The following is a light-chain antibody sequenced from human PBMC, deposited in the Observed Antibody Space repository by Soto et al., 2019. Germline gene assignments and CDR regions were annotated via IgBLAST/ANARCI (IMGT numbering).Light chain of an antibody. V-gene: IGLV2-18*01. CDR2: EVS. Sequence: QSVLTQPPSVSGSPGQSVTISCTGTSSDVGSYNRVSWYQQPPGTAPKLMIYEVSNRPSGVPDRFSGSKSGNTASLTISGLQAEDEADYYCSLYTSRSTEVFGTGTKVTVL. CDR1: SSDVGSYNR. CDR3: SLYTSRSTEV. J-gene: IGLJ1*01.